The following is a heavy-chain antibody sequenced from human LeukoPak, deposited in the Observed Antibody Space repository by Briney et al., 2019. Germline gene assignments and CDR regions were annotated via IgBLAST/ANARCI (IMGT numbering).Heavy chain of an antibody. Sequence: GSLRLSCAASGFTFSSYSMNWVRQAPGKGLEWIGSIYHSGTTYSGSTYYNPSLKSRVTISLDTSKNQFSLKVGSMTAADTAVYYCARAGGYGLIDYWGQGTMVTVSS. V-gene: IGHV4-39*07. CDR3: ARAGGYGLIDY. CDR2: IYHSGTTYSGST. D-gene: IGHD5-18*01. J-gene: IGHJ4*02. CDR1: GFTFSSYS.